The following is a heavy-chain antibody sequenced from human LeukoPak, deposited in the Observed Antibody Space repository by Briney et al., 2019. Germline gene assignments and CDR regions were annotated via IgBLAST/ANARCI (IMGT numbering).Heavy chain of an antibody. CDR2: IYYSGRT. J-gene: IGHJ4*02. Sequence: SETLSLTCTVSGGTISSYYWSWIRQPPGKGLEWIGYIYYSGRTNYNPSLKSRVTISVDTSKKQFSLKLSSVTAADTAVYYCARRYGSGSSGTFDYWGQGTLVTVSS. V-gene: IGHV4-59*01. CDR3: ARRYGSGSSGTFDY. D-gene: IGHD3-10*01. CDR1: GGTISSYY.